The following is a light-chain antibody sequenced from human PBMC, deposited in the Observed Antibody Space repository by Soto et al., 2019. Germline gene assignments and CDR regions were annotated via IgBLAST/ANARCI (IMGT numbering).Light chain of an antibody. V-gene: IGKV1-5*03. Sequence: DIQMTQSPSTLSASVGDRVTITCRASQNTDTWVAWLQQKPGKAPKLLIYRASILQTGVPSRFTGSGSGTEFTLTISSLQPDDFATYYCLQYNSHWTFGQGTTV. CDR1: QNTDTW. CDR2: RAS. J-gene: IGKJ1*01. CDR3: LQYNSHWT.